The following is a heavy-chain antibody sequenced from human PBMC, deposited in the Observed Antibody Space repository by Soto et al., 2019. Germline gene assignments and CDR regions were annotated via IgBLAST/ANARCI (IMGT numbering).Heavy chain of an antibody. J-gene: IGHJ6*03. CDR1: GGSISSYY. Sequence: SETLSLTCTVSGGSISSYYWSWIRQPPGKGLEWIGYIYYSGSTNYNPSLKSRVTISVDTSKNQFSLKLSSVTAADTAVYYCASWPEFRGVIQYHPSYMDVRGKRPTRTVSS. V-gene: IGHV4-59*01. CDR2: IYYSGST. D-gene: IGHD3-16*02. CDR3: ASWPEFRGVIQYHPSYMDV.